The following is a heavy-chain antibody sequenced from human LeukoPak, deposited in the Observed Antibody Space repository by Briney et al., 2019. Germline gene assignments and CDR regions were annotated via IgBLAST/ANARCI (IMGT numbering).Heavy chain of an antibody. J-gene: IGHJ6*03. CDR2: MNPNSGNT. D-gene: IGHD6-19*01. CDR3: ARRSGWQLYYYYYMDV. Sequence: ASVKVSCKASGYTFTSYDINWVRQATGQGLEWMGWMNPNSGNTGYAQKFQGRVTMTRNTSISTAYMELSRLRSDDTAVYYCARRSGWQLYYYYYMDVWGKGTTVTVSS. CDR1: GYTFTSYD. V-gene: IGHV1-8*01.